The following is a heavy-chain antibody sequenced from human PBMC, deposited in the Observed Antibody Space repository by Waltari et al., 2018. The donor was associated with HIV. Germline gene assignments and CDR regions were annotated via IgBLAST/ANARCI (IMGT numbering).Heavy chain of an antibody. J-gene: IGHJ4*02. CDR1: GLTVSSNY. D-gene: IGHD5-12*01. Sequence: EVQLVASGGGLIQPGGSLRLSCAASGLTVSSNYMRGVRQAPGKGLEWVSVIYSGGITYYADSVKGRFTISRDNSKNTLYLQMNSLRAEDTAVYYCARDPEMATKWGYWGQGTLVTVSS. CDR3: ARDPEMATKWGY. V-gene: IGHV3-53*01. CDR2: IYSGGIT.